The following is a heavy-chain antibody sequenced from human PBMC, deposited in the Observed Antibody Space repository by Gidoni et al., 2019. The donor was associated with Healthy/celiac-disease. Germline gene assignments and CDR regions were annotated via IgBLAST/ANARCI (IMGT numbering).Heavy chain of an antibody. Sequence: QVQLQESGPGLVQPSGTLSLTCAVSGGPTSSSHWWSWVRHPPGKGLEWIGEIYHSGGTNYNPSLKSRVTISVDKSKIQFSLKLSSVTAADTAVYYCAREGGGTEEVAFYIWGQGTMVTVSS. CDR3: AREGGGTEEVAFYI. J-gene: IGHJ3*02. CDR2: IYHSGGT. V-gene: IGHV4-4*02. D-gene: IGHD1-26*01. CDR1: GGPTSSSHW.